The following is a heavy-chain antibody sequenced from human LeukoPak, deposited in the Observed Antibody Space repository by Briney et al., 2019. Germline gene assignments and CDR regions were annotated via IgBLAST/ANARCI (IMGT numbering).Heavy chain of an antibody. Sequence: SETLSLTCTVSGGSISIGGYYWSWIRQHPGKGLEWIGYIYYSGSTYYNPSLKSRVTMSVDTSKNQFSLNLSSVTAADTAVYYCARGRTGYSSFDYWGQGTLVTVSS. CDR3: ARGRTGYSSFDY. V-gene: IGHV4-31*03. CDR1: GGSISIGGYY. J-gene: IGHJ4*02. CDR2: IYYSGST. D-gene: IGHD6-19*01.